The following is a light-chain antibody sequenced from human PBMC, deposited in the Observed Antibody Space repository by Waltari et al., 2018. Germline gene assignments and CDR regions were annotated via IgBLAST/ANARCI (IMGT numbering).Light chain of an antibody. CDR1: SLRRYH. J-gene: IGLJ2*01. V-gene: IGLV3-19*01. Sequence: SSKLTQDPVVSVALGQTVRITCQGGSLRRYHASWYQQKPGQAPVLVIYGQNNRPSGIADRFSGSTSGNTASLTITGAQAEDEADYYCDSRDSSGNHEVFGGGTKLTVL. CDR3: DSRDSSGNHEV. CDR2: GQN.